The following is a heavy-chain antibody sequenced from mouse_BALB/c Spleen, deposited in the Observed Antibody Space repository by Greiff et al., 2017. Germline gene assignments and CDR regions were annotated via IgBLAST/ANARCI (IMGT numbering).Heavy chain of an antibody. CDR3: ARGRVHYYGYWYFDV. CDR1: GFTFSSYA. D-gene: IGHD1-2*01. CDR2: ISSGGST. V-gene: IGHV5-6-5*01. J-gene: IGHJ1*01. Sequence: EVKLVESGGGLVKPGGSLKLSCAASGFTFSSYAMSWVRQTPEKRLEWVASISSGGSTYYPDSVKGRFTISRDNARNILYLQMSSLRSEDTAMYYCARGRVHYYGYWYFDVWGAGTTVTVSS.